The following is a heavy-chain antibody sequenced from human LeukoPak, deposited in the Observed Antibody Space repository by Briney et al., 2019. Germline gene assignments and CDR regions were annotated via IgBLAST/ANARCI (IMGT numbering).Heavy chain of an antibody. CDR3: ARGRYGDYERYFDY. CDR1: GGSFRGYY. D-gene: IGHD4-17*01. Sequence: PSETLSLTCAVYGGSFRGYYWSWIRQPPRTGLEWIGEINHSGSTNYNPSLKSRVTISVDTSKNQFCLKLSSVTAADTAVYSCARGRYGDYERYFDYWGQGTLVTVSS. V-gene: IGHV4-34*01. J-gene: IGHJ4*02. CDR2: INHSGST.